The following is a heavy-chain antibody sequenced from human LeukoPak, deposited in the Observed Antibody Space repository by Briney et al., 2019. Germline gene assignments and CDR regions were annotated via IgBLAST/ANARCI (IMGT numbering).Heavy chain of an antibody. D-gene: IGHD3-22*01. Sequence: GGSLRLSCAASGLTVSSNYITWVRQPPGKGLEWVSVLHAAGGTYYADSVKGRFTISRHISKNTVYLQMNSLRAEDTAVYYCAREGYDRSGYLRLLDYWGQGTLVTVSS. V-gene: IGHV3-53*04. CDR1: GLTVSSNY. CDR2: LHAAGGT. J-gene: IGHJ4*02. CDR3: AREGYDRSGYLRLLDY.